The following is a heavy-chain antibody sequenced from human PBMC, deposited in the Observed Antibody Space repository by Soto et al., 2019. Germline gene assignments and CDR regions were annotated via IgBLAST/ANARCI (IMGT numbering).Heavy chain of an antibody. J-gene: IGHJ4*02. V-gene: IGHV4-59*08. CDR2: IYYGGST. CDR3: AKNWNWGSLVH. D-gene: IGHD7-27*01. Sequence: QVHLQESGPGLVKPSETLSLTCTVSGDSISTDYWSWIRQSPGKGLEWIGFIYYGGSTNYNPSLKRRVTISVDTPKNQFSLKLSSVPAADTAVYYCAKNWNWGSLVHWGQGTLVTVSS. CDR1: GDSISTDY.